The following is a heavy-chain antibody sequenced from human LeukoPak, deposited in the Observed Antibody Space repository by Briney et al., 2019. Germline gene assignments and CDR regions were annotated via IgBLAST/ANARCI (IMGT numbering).Heavy chain of an antibody. Sequence: GESLKISCKGSGYSFTSYWIGWVRQMPGKGLEWMGIIYPGDSDTRYSPSFQGQVTISADKSTSTAYLQWSSLKASDTAMYYCASRSRGRYSSSWYYFDYWGQGTLVTVSS. D-gene: IGHD6-13*01. CDR3: ASRSRGRYSSSWYYFDY. CDR2: IYPGDSDT. V-gene: IGHV5-51*01. J-gene: IGHJ4*02. CDR1: GYSFTSYW.